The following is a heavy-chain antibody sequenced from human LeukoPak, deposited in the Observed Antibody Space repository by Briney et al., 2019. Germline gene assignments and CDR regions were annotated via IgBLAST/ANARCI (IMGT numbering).Heavy chain of an antibody. D-gene: IGHD5-18*01. CDR1: GYTFTGYY. J-gene: IGHJ4*02. V-gene: IGHV1-2*02. CDR3: ARGTGEGYTYGRYYFDY. Sequence: ASVKVSCKASGYTFTGYYMHWVRQAPGQGLEWMGWINPNSGGTNYAQKFQGRVTMTRDTSISTAYVVLSRLRSDDTAVYYCARGTGEGYTYGRYYFDYWGQGTLVTVSS. CDR2: INPNSGGT.